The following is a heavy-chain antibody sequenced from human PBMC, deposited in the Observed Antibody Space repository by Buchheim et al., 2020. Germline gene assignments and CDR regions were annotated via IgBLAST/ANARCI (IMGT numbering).Heavy chain of an antibody. Sequence: QLQLQESGPGLVEPSETLSLTCTVSGGSISSNIYYWGWIRQPPGKGLEWIGTIDYSGSTHYNSSLKIRVPISVYTSKNQFSLELTSGTAADTAVYYCARGSRNWGFMDYWGQGTL. D-gene: IGHD7-27*01. CDR2: IDYSGST. CDR3: ARGSRNWGFMDY. CDR1: GGSISSNIYY. J-gene: IGHJ4*02. V-gene: IGHV4-39*01.